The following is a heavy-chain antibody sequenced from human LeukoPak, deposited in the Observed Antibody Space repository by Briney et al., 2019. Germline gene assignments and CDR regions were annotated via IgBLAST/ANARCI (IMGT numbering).Heavy chain of an antibody. Sequence: PGGSLRLSCAASGFTFSSYAMSWVRQAPGKGLGWVSAISGSGGSTYYADSVKGRFTISRDNSKNTLYLQMNSLRAEDTAVYYCAKVYYDSSGVDYWGQGTLVTVSS. CDR1: GFTFSSYA. CDR2: ISGSGGST. V-gene: IGHV3-23*01. D-gene: IGHD3-22*01. CDR3: AKVYYDSSGVDY. J-gene: IGHJ4*02.